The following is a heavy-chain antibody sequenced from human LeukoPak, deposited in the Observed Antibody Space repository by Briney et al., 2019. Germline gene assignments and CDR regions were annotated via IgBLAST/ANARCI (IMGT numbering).Heavy chain of an antibody. V-gene: IGHV3-30*04. D-gene: IGHD3-9*01. CDR2: ISYDGSNK. CDR1: GFTFSSYA. Sequence: GGSLRLSCAASGFTFSSYAMHWVRQAPGKGLEWVAVISYDGSNKYYADSVKGRFTISRDNSKNTLYLQMNSVRAEDTAVYYCAREYYDILTGYHDAFDIWGQGTMVTVSS. J-gene: IGHJ3*02. CDR3: AREYYDILTGYHDAFDI.